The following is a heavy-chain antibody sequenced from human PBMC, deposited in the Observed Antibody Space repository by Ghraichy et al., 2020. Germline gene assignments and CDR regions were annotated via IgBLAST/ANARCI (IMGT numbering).Heavy chain of an antibody. J-gene: IGHJ5*02. CDR3: ARHGSTSSPLVNWFDP. V-gene: IGHV4-39*01. D-gene: IGHD2-2*01. CDR1: GGSISGSGYY. Sequence: ESLNISCTVSGGSISGSGYYWDWVRQSPVKGLEWIADIFYNGSTYSNPSFKSRLTISVDTSKNQFSLQLRSVSAADTAVYYCARHGSTSSPLVNWFDPWGQGTLVTVSS. CDR2: IFYNGST.